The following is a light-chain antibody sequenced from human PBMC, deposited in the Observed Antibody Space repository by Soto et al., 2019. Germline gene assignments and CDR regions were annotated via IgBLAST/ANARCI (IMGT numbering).Light chain of an antibody. CDR1: QSISGW. Sequence: DIQMTQSPSTLAASVGDRVTITCRASQSISGWLAWYQQKPGKAPNLLIYKASSLESGVPSRFSGSGSGTEFTLTISSLQPDDFATYYCQQSNNYPWTFGQGTKVDIK. CDR2: KAS. J-gene: IGKJ1*01. V-gene: IGKV1-5*03. CDR3: QQSNNYPWT.